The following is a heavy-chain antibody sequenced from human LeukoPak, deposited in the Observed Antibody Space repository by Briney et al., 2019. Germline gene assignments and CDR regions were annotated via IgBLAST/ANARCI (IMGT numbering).Heavy chain of an antibody. J-gene: IGHJ3*02. V-gene: IGHV7-4-1*02. D-gene: IGHD3-16*01. CDR3: ARGVLDTLGVFRGFDI. CDR2: INTNTGNP. Sequence: GASVKVSCKASGYTFISYAMNWVRQAPGQGLEWMGWINTNTGNPTYAQGFTGRFVISLDTSVSTAYLQINSLEAEDTAIYYCARGVLDTLGVFRGFDIWGQGTMVTVSS. CDR1: GYTFISYA.